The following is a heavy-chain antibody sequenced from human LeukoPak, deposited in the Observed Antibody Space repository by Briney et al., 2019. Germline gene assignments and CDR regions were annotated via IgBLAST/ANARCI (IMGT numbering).Heavy chain of an antibody. J-gene: IGHJ3*02. D-gene: IGHD4-17*01. CDR2: IYSGGST. CDR3: ARDQGQGYGDGGAFDI. CDR1: GFTVSSNY. V-gene: IGHV3-53*01. Sequence: PGGSLRLSCAASGFTVSSNYMSWVRQAPGKGLEWVSVIYSGGSTYYADSVKGRFTISRDNSKNTLYLQMNSLRAEDTAVYYCARDQGQGYGDGGAFDIWGQGTMVTVSS.